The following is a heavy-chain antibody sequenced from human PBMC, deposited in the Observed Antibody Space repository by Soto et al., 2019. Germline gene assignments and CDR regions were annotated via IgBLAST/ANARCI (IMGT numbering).Heavy chain of an antibody. J-gene: IGHJ4*02. CDR3: ARGTYSSGWYYFDY. CDR1: GGTFSSYT. Sequence: QVQLVQSGAEVKKPGSSVKVSCKASGGTFSSYTISWVRQAPGQGLEWMGRIIPILGIANYAQKFQGRVMITADKSTSTAYMELSSLRSEDTAVYYCARGTYSSGWYYFDYWGQGTLVTVSS. CDR2: IIPILGIA. V-gene: IGHV1-69*02. D-gene: IGHD6-19*01.